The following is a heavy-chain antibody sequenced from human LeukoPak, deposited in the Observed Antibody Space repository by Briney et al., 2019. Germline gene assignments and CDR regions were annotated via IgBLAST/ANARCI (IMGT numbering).Heavy chain of an antibody. J-gene: IGHJ6*03. V-gene: IGHV1-69*13. CDR2: IIPIFGTA. CDR3: ARASGYGSATLNYYYYYMDV. Sequence: ASVKVSCKASGGTFSSYAISWVRQAPGQGLEWMGGIIPIFGTANYAQKFQGRVTITADDSTSTAYMELSSLTSEDTAVYYCARASGYGSATLNYYYYYMDVWGRGTTVTVSS. CDR1: GGTFSSYA. D-gene: IGHD3-10*01.